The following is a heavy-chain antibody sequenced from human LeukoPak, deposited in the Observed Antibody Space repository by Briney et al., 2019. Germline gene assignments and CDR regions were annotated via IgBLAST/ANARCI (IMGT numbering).Heavy chain of an antibody. CDR2: ISSSSSCI. Sequence: GGSLRLSCAASGFTFSSYSMNWVRQAPGKGLEWVSSISSSSSCIYYADSVKGRFTISRDNAKNSLYLQMNSLRAEDTAVYYCARDDCSSISCYHNWFDSWGQGTLVTVSS. D-gene: IGHD2-2*01. CDR3: ARDDCSSISCYHNWFDS. CDR1: GFTFSSYS. V-gene: IGHV3-21*01. J-gene: IGHJ5*01.